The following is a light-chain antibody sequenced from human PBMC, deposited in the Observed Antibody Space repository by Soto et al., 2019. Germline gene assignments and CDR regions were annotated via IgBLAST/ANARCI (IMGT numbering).Light chain of an antibody. J-gene: IGLJ2*01. V-gene: IGLV2-14*01. CDR1: SSDVGGYNY. Sequence: QSALTQPASVSGSPGQSITISCTGTSSDVGGYNYVSWYQQHPGKAPKLMIYDVSNRPSGVSNRFSGSKSGNTASLTISGLQAEDEADYYFSSYTSSSTLVVFGGETKVTVL. CDR3: SSYTSSSTLVV. CDR2: DVS.